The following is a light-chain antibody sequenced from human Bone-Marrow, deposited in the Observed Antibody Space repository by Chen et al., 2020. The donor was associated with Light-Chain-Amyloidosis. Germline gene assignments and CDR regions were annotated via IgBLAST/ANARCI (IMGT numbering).Light chain of an antibody. CDR2: EGT. CDR3: CSFAGNDDWV. V-gene: IGLV2-8*01. Sequence: QSALTQPPSASGSLGQSVTISCAGTSGDLGGYDFVSWYQQHPGKAPKLMIHEGTKRPSGVPARFSGSKPGNTASLTVSGVQADDEADYYWCSFAGNDDWVFGGGTKLTVL. CDR1: SGDLGGYDF. J-gene: IGLJ3*02.